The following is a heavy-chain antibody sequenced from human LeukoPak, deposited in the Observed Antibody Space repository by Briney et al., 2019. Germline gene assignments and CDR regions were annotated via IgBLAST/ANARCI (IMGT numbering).Heavy chain of an antibody. Sequence: SETLSLTCAVYGGSFSGYYLTWIRQSPGKGLEWVGEIHPTEGGHYNPSLESRVTMSVDTSKTQFSLRMNSVTAADTAVYFCARGTDAYKIGNIWGQGSLVTVSS. V-gene: IGHV4-34*01. D-gene: IGHD5-24*01. J-gene: IGHJ4*02. CDR3: ARGTDAYKIGNI. CDR1: GGSFSGYY. CDR2: IHPTEGG.